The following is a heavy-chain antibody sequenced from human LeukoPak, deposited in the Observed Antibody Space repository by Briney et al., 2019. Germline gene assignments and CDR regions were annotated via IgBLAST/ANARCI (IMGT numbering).Heavy chain of an antibody. CDR2: TYYRSKWYN. CDR1: GDSVSSNSAA. CDR3: ARRVYYYDSSGPSGAYHYGMDV. Sequence: SQTLSLTCAISGDSVSSNSAAWNWIRQSPSRGLEWLGRTYYRSKWYNDYAVSVKSRITINPDTSKNQFSLQLNSVTPEDTAVYYCARRVYYYDSSGPSGAYHYGMDVWGQGTTVTVSS. V-gene: IGHV6-1*01. D-gene: IGHD3-22*01. J-gene: IGHJ6*02.